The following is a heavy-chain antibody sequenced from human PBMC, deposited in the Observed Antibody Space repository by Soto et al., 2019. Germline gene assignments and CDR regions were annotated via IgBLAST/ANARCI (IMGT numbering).Heavy chain of an antibody. J-gene: IGHJ4*02. Sequence: ASVKVSCKASGYTFTSYGMSWVRQAPGQGLEWMGWISAYNGNTNYAQKLQGRVTMTTDTSTSTAYMELRSLRSDDTAVYYCARVARVRVGQLAYFDYWGQGTLVTVSS. CDR1: GYTFTSYG. CDR2: ISAYNGNT. D-gene: IGHD6-6*01. CDR3: ARVARVRVGQLAYFDY. V-gene: IGHV1-18*01.